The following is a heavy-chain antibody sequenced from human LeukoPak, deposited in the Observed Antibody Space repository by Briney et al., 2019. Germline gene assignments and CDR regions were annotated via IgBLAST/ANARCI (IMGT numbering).Heavy chain of an antibody. CDR3: VRGTGY. V-gene: IGHV3-64D*06. CDR1: GFPFSTYV. J-gene: IGHJ4*02. CDR2: ISSNGDNT. Sequence: GGSLRLSCSVSGFPFSTYVMHWVRQAPGKGLEYVSAISSNGDNTYYADSVKGRFTIPRDNSKNTLYLQMSSLRADDTAVYHCVRGTGYWGQGTLVTVSS.